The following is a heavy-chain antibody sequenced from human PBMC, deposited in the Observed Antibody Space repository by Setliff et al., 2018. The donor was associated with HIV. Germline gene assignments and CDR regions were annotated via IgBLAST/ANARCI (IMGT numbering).Heavy chain of an antibody. CDR2: VYHSGNS. Sequence: KPSETLSLTCTVSGGSIRSSTYCWGWIRQAPGRGLEWIGSVYHSGNSYYRPSLKSRVTMSVDTSKNQFSLKLSSVTVADTAMFYCARLYSGSYWGDDAFDIWGQGTMVTVSS. J-gene: IGHJ3*02. V-gene: IGHV4-39*01. CDR1: GGSIRSSTYC. CDR3: ARLYSGSYWGDDAFDI. D-gene: IGHD1-26*01.